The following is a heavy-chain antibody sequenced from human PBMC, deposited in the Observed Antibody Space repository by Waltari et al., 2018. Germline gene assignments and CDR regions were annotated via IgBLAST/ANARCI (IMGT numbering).Heavy chain of an antibody. D-gene: IGHD4-17*01. Sequence: EVQLVESGGTLVQPGGSLRLSCVASGFTFSSCWMTWVRQAPGKGLWWWDNINEDGSEKFYVDSVTGRFSISRDNAKNSLYLQMNTLTVEDTAVYYCARADYGGSADYDYWGQGTLVTVSS. V-gene: IGHV3-7*04. CDR2: INEDGSEK. J-gene: IGHJ4*02. CDR3: ARADYGGSADYDY. CDR1: GFTFSSCW.